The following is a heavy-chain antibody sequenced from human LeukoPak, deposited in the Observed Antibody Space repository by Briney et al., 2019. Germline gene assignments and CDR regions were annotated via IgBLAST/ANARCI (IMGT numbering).Heavy chain of an antibody. CDR1: RGTFTNYA. D-gene: IGHD2-2*02. CDR3: ARDRPGRYCSTTSCFTASPFAP. CDR2: IIPIFAKA. V-gene: IGHV1-69*13. J-gene: IGHJ5*02. Sequence: SVKVSCKASRGTFTNYAISWVRQAPGQGLEWMGGIIPIFAKANYAQKFQGRVTITADESTSTAYMELSSLRSEDTAVYYCARDRPGRYCSTTSCFTASPFAPWGQGTLVTVSS.